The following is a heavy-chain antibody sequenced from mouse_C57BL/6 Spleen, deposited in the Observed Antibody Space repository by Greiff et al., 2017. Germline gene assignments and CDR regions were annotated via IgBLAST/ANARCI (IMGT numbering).Heavy chain of an antibody. J-gene: IGHJ2*01. CDR1: GYTFTSYW. V-gene: IGHV1-53*01. CDR2: INPSTGGT. Sequence: VKLQQPGTELVKPGASVKLSCKASGYTFTSYWMHWVKQRPGQGLEWIGKINPSTGGTNYNEKFKSKATLTVDKSSSTAYMQLSSLTSDDSAVYYGARRVGYGNSLYYFGDWGQGTTLTVSS. D-gene: IGHD2-10*02. CDR3: ARRVGYGNSLYYFGD.